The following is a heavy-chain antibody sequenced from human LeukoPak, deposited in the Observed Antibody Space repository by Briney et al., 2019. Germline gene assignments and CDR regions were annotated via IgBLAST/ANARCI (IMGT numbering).Heavy chain of an antibody. CDR1: GFPFSSYA. D-gene: IGHD2-8*01. V-gene: IGHV3-64D*09. CDR3: VKEDAVFSQFDY. CDR2: ISGDGESA. J-gene: IGHJ4*02. Sequence: GRSLRLSCSASGFPFSSYAMHRVRQAPGRGLEHVSSISGDGESAHYVDSVRGRFTISRDNSKNTLYLQMTSLTTEDTAVYYCVKEDAVFSQFDYWGQGTLVTVSS.